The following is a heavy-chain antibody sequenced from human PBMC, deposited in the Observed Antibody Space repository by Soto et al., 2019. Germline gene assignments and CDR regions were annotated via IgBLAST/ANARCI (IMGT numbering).Heavy chain of an antibody. D-gene: IGHD3-10*01. CDR2: IGSSSSYT. Sequence: QVQLVESGGDLVKPGGSLRLSCAASGFPFSDYYMSWIRQAPGKGLEWVSSIGSSSSYTNYADSVKGRFTISRDNAKNSLYLQMHSLRAEHRAVYYCARRRPTAYYNYWGQGTLVTVSA. J-gene: IGHJ4*02. V-gene: IGHV3-11*05. CDR1: GFPFSDYY. CDR3: ARRRPTAYYNY.